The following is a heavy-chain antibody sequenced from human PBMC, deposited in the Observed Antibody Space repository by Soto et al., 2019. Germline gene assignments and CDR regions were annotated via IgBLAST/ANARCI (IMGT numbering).Heavy chain of an antibody. V-gene: IGHV1-18*01. CDR2: ITAHNGNT. CDR3: ARDAPYDDFWSGVMELYYYGMDV. CDR1: GYTFSNYA. Sequence: GASVKVSCKASGYTFSNYAISWVRQAPGQGLEWMGWITAHNGNTKYAQKFQARVTMTTDTSTSTASMELGSLTSDDTAVYYCARDAPYDDFWSGVMELYYYGMDVWGQGTTVTVSS. J-gene: IGHJ6*02. D-gene: IGHD3-3*01.